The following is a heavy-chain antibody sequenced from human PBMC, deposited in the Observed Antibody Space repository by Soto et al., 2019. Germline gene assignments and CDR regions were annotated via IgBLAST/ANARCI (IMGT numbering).Heavy chain of an antibody. CDR2: ISSNGGST. V-gene: IGHV3-64*04. D-gene: IGHD3-9*01. J-gene: IGHJ3*02. Sequence: GGSLRLSCSASGFTFSSYAMHWVRQAPGKGLEYVSAISSNGGSTYYADSVKGRFTISRDNSKNSLYLQMNSLRVEDTAVYYCARDADILTGSDAFDIWGQGTMVTVSS. CDR3: ARDADILTGSDAFDI. CDR1: GFTFSSYA.